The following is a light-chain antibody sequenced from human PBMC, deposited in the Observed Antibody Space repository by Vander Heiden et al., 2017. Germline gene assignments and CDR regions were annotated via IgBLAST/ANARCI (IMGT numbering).Light chain of an antibody. CDR1: SGSIASNY. V-gene: IGLV6-57*02. J-gene: IGLJ2*01. Sequence: FILTQPPPVSESPGKPVTISCTGSSGSIASNYVQCYQQRPGSAPTTVIYEDNQRPSGVPARFSGSIDSSSNSASLTISGLKTEDEADYYCQSYDSSNHVVFGGGTKLTVL. CDR3: QSYDSSNHVV. CDR2: EDN.